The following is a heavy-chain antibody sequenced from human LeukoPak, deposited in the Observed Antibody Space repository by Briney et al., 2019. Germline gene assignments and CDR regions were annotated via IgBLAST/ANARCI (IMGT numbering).Heavy chain of an antibody. Sequence: SETLSLTCAVSGGSISSGGYSWSWIRQPPGKGLEWIANIHHSGSTFYNPSLKSRVTVSVDRSKNQFSLNLSSMTAADTAVYYCARVVVTYAAFYFVYWGQGTLVTVSS. V-gene: IGHV4-30-2*01. CDR2: IHHSGST. D-gene: IGHD2-21*02. CDR1: GGSISSGGYS. J-gene: IGHJ4*02. CDR3: ARVVVTYAAFYFVY.